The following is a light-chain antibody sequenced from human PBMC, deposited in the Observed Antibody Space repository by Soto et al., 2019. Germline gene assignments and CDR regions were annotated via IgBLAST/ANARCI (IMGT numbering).Light chain of an antibody. Sequence: EIVMTQSPATLSVSPGERATLSCRASQSVSSNLAWYQQKPGQAPRLLIYGASTRATGIPARFSGSGSGTEFTLTISRLEPEDFAIYYCQQYGGVPYTFGQGTRLEIK. J-gene: IGKJ5*01. CDR1: QSVSSN. CDR2: GAS. CDR3: QQYGGVPYT. V-gene: IGKV3-15*01.